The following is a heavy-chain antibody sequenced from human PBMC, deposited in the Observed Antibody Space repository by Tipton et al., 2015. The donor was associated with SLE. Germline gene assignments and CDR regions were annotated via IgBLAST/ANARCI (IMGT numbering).Heavy chain of an antibody. V-gene: IGHV4-34*01. CDR3: ARTQYTFGGVIAPFDY. D-gene: IGHD3-16*02. J-gene: IGHJ4*02. CDR2: INHSGST. CDR1: GGSFSGYY. Sequence: TLSLTCAVYGGSFSGYYWSWIRQPPGKGLEWIGEINHSGSTNYNPSLKSRVTISVDTSKNQFSRKLSSVTAADTAVYYCARTQYTFGGVIAPFDYWAQGPLVTVSS.